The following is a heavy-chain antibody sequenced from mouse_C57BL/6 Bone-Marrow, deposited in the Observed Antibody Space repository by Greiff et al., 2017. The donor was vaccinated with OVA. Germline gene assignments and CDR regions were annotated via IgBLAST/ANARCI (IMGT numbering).Heavy chain of an antibody. Sequence: VKLMESGPGILQPSQTLSLTCSFSGFSLSTFGMGVGWIRQPSGKGLEWLAHIWWDDDKYYKPALKSRLTISKETSKNHVSLTIANVDTADSATNFCARPSMDYWGQGTSVTVSS. CDR2: IWWDDDK. J-gene: IGHJ4*01. CDR3: ARPSMDY. V-gene: IGHV8-8*01. CDR1: GFSLSTFGMG.